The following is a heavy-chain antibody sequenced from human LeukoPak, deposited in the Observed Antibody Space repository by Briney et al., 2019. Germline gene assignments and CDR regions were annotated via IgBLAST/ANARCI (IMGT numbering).Heavy chain of an antibody. D-gene: IGHD6-6*01. V-gene: IGHV3-7*01. J-gene: IGHJ1*01. CDR3: ARVSSSIAFQH. CDR1: GFTFSNYW. Sequence: GGSLRLSCAASGFTFSNYWIHWVRQAPGKGLEWVANIKQDGSEKYYVDSVKGRFTISRDNAKNSLYLQMNSLRAEDTAVYYCARVSSSIAFQHWGQGTLVTVSS. CDR2: IKQDGSEK.